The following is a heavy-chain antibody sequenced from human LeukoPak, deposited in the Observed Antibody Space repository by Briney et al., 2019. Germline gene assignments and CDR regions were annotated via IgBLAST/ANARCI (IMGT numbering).Heavy chain of an antibody. CDR1: GYRFYDYG. CDR3: ARGVAGVYFYYYMDV. V-gene: IGHV1-2*02. Sequence: ASVKVSCKASGYRFYDYGISWVRQAPGQGLEWMGWINPNNGDTHYAQKFQGTVTMTRDTSISTAYMELSSLRSDDTAVYYCARGVAGVYFYYYMDVWGKGTTVTVSS. D-gene: IGHD1-14*01. J-gene: IGHJ6*03. CDR2: INPNNGDT.